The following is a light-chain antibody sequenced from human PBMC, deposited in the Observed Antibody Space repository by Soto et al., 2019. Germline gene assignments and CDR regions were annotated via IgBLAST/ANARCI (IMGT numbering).Light chain of an antibody. V-gene: IGLV1-44*01. CDR1: SSNIGGNT. CDR2: NNN. CDR3: AAWDDSLSGFWV. J-gene: IGLJ3*02. Sequence: QSVLTQPPSASGTPGQRVTISCSGSSSNIGGNTVNWYQQVPGTAPKLLIYNNNQRPSGVPDRFSGSKSGTSASLAISGLRSEDEADYYCAAWDDSLSGFWVFGGGTKVTVL.